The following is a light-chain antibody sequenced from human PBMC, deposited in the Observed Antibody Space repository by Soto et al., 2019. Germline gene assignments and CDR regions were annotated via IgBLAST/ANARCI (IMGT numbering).Light chain of an antibody. CDR2: DAS. Sequence: DIPMTQSPSTLSASVGDRVTITCRASQSISSCLAWYQQKPGKAPKLLVYDASSLESGVPARFGGSGSGTEFTLTIRSLQCEDFATYSCQQYNSYLYTFSQGPKLETK. CDR3: QQYNSYLYT. CDR1: QSISSC. V-gene: IGKV1-5*01. J-gene: IGKJ2*01.